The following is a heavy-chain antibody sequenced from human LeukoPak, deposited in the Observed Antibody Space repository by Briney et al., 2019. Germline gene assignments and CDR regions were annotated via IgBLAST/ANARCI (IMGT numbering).Heavy chain of an antibody. V-gene: IGHV3-9*01. CDR1: GFTFDDYA. CDR3: AKGGHYDFWSGSNWFDP. CDR2: ISWNSGSK. J-gene: IGHJ5*02. D-gene: IGHD3-3*01. Sequence: PGGSLRLSCAASGFTFDDYAMHWVRQAPGKGLEWVSGISWNSGSKGYADSVKGRFTISRDNAKNSLYLQMNSLRAEDTALYYCAKGGHYDFWSGSNWFDPWGQGTLVTVSS.